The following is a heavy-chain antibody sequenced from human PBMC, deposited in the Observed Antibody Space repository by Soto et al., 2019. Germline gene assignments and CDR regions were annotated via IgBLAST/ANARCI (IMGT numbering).Heavy chain of an antibody. D-gene: IGHD5-18*01. Sequence: EVQLVESGGGLVKPGGSLRLSCAASGFTVSSDYMTWVRQAPGKGLEWLSTVYSGGTTYYADSVKGRFIISRDNSKNTLFLQMNNLRVEDTAMYYCARDPGYRNGMDVWGQGTTVTVSS. V-gene: IGHV3-66*01. J-gene: IGHJ6*02. CDR3: ARDPGYRNGMDV. CDR1: GFTVSSDY. CDR2: VYSGGTT.